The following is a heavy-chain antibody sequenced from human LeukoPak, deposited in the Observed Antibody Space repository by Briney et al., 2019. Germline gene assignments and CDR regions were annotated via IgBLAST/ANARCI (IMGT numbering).Heavy chain of an antibody. Sequence: PSETLSLTCAVYGGPFSGYYWSWIRQPPGKGLEWIGEINYSGSTNYNPSLKSRVTISVDTSKNQFSLKLSSVTAADTAVYYCARGDILTGYYNWVYWGQGTLVTVSS. D-gene: IGHD3-9*01. CDR2: INYSGST. CDR3: ARGDILTGYYNWVY. J-gene: IGHJ4*02. V-gene: IGHV4-34*01. CDR1: GGPFSGYY.